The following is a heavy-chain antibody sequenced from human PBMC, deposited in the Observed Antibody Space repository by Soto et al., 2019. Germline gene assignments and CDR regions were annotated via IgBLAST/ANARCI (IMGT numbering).Heavy chain of an antibody. D-gene: IGHD3-3*01. Sequence: QVQLVQSGAEVKKPGASVKVSCKASGYTFTGYYMHWVRQAPGQGLEWMGWINPNSGGTNYAQKFQGRVTMTRDTSLSTAYMELSRLRSDDTAVYYCARDGVWSQLDPNYYGMDVWGQGTTVTVSS. J-gene: IGHJ6*02. CDR2: INPNSGGT. CDR3: ARDGVWSQLDPNYYGMDV. V-gene: IGHV1-2*02. CDR1: GYTFTGYY.